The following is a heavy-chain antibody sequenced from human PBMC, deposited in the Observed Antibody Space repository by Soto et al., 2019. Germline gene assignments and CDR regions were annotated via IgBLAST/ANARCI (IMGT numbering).Heavy chain of an antibody. D-gene: IGHD2-15*01. V-gene: IGHV4-31*03. J-gene: IGHJ4*02. CDR2: IYYSGST. Sequence: QVQLQESGPGLVKPSQTLSLTCTVSGGSISSGGYYWSWIRQHPGKGLEWIGYIYYSGSTYYNPSPXSXXTTSVHTSKNQCSPTLSSLTAANTAVYYCARTPRYSGQGTLVTVSA. CDR1: GGSISSGGYY. CDR3: ARTPRY.